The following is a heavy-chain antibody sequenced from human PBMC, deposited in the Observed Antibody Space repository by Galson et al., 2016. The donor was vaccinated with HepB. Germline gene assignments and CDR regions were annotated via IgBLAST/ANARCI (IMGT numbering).Heavy chain of an antibody. V-gene: IGHV1-69*13. CDR2: IIPILGST. CDR3: ATSGSVEIGNWHY. J-gene: IGHJ4*02. CDR1: GGMFNSYR. Sequence: SVKVSCKASGGMFNSYRIDWVRQAPGQGLEWLGGIIPILGSTNYAQKIQDRLTITADESTTTAYMDLSRLTSEDTAVYFCATSGSVEIGNWHYWGQGTLVTVS. D-gene: IGHD3-10*01.